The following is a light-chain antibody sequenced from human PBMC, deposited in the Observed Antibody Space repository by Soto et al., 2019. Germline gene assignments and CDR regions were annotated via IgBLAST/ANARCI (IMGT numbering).Light chain of an antibody. CDR2: RAS. Sequence: EIVMTQSPATLSVSPGERATLSCRDSQSVSSNLAWYQQKPGQAPRLLIYRASTRATGIPARFSGSGSGTEFTLIISSLQSEDFAVYSGQQYNNWPLTCGGGTKGESK. V-gene: IGKV3-15*01. J-gene: IGKJ4*01. CDR1: QSVSSN. CDR3: QQYNNWPLT.